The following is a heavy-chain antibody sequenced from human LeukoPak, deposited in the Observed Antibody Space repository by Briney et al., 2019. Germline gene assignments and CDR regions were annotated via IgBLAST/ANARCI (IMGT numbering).Heavy chain of an antibody. Sequence: ASVKVSCKASGYTFTSYAMHWVRQAPGQRLEWMGWINAGNGNTKYSQEFQGRVTITRDTSASTAYMELSSLRSEDMAVYYCARAHYYYYYMDVWGKGTTVTVSS. V-gene: IGHV1-3*03. J-gene: IGHJ6*03. CDR1: GYTFTSYA. CDR3: ARAHYYYYYMDV. CDR2: INAGNGNT.